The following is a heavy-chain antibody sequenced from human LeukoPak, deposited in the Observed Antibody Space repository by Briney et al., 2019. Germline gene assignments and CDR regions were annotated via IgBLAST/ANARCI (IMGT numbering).Heavy chain of an antibody. CDR2: ISGSGGST. CDR1: GFTFSGYA. V-gene: IGHV3-23*01. D-gene: IGHD3-10*02. J-gene: IGHJ6*04. CDR3: AELGITMIGGV. Sequence: GGSLRLSCAASGFTFSGYAMSWVRQAPGKGLEWVSAISGSGGSTYYAESVKGRFTISRDNAKNSLYLQMNSLRAEDTAVYYCAELGITMIGGVWGKGTTVTISS.